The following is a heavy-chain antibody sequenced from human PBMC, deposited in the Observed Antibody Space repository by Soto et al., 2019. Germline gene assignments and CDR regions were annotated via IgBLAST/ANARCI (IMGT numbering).Heavy chain of an antibody. CDR1: GGSFSGYY. V-gene: IGHV4-34*01. D-gene: IGHD6-19*01. CDR2: INHSGST. J-gene: IGHJ4*02. Sequence: SETLSLTCAVYGGSFSGYYWSWIRQPPGKGLEWIGEINHSGSTNYNPSLKSRVTISVDTSKNQFSLKLSSVTAADTAVYYCARGKRSSGPNYYFDSWGQGTLVTVSS. CDR3: ARGKRSSGPNYYFDS.